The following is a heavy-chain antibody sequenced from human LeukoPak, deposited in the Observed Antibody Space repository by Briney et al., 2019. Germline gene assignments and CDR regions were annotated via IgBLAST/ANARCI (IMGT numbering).Heavy chain of an antibody. CDR1: EFTISTNV. J-gene: IGHJ2*01. D-gene: IGHD2-15*01. V-gene: IGHV3-23*01. Sequence: GGSLRLSCAASEFTISTNVFTWVRQAPGKGLEWVSIIGTTDGNTYYADSVKGRFIISRDNSKNTVYLQMHSLRAEDTAVYYCAKGEGYCSGGTCYRYFDLWGRGTLVTVSS. CDR3: AKGEGYCSGGTCYRYFDL. CDR2: IGTTDGNT.